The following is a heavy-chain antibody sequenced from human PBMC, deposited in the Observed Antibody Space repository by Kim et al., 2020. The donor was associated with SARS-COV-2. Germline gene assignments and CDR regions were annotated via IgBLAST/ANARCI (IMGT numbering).Heavy chain of an antibody. CDR3: ARDQGYYGSGPVDY. V-gene: IGHV1-18*01. CDR1: GYTFTSYG. CDR2: ISAYNGNT. D-gene: IGHD3-10*01. J-gene: IGHJ4*02. Sequence: ASVKVSCKASGYTFTSYGISWVRQAPGQGLEWMGWISAYNGNTNYAQKLQGRVTMTTDTSTSTAYMELRSLRSDDTAVYYCARDQGYYGSGPVDYWGQGTLVTVSS.